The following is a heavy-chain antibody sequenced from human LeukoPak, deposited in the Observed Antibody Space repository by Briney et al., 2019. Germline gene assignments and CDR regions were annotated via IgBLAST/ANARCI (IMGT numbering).Heavy chain of an antibody. Sequence: VGSLRLSCAASGFTFSDYVMTWVRQAPGKGLQWVSGISGSGTSTYYADSVKGRFTISRDNSKNTLYLQMNSLRAEDTAVYYCAKEGDYDFWSGSSFDYWGQGTLVTVSS. CDR3: AKEGDYDFWSGSSFDY. CDR2: ISGSGTST. J-gene: IGHJ4*02. D-gene: IGHD3-3*01. V-gene: IGHV3-23*01. CDR1: GFTFSDYV.